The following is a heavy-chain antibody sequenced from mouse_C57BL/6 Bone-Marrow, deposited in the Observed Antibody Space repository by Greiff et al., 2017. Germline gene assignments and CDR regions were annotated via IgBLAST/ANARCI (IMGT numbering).Heavy chain of an antibody. Sequence: VQLQQSGAELVRPGASVKLSCTASGFNIKDYYMHWVKQRPEQGLEWIGRIDPEDGDTEYAPKFQGKATMTADTSSNTAYLQLSSLTSEDTAVYYCTTRATAVVAPYYFDYWGQGTTLTVSS. J-gene: IGHJ2*01. CDR3: TTRATAVVAPYYFDY. CDR1: GFNIKDYY. V-gene: IGHV14-1*01. CDR2: IDPEDGDT. D-gene: IGHD1-1*01.